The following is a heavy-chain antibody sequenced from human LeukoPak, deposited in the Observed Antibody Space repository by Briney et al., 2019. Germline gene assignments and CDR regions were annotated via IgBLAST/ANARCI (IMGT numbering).Heavy chain of an antibody. CDR1: GGSISSYY. J-gene: IGHJ4*02. CDR3: ARGAPSYIVVVPAATNFDY. D-gene: IGHD2-2*01. CDR2: IYTSGST. V-gene: IGHV4-4*07. Sequence: SETLSLTCTVSGGSISSYYWSWIRQPAGKGLEWIGRIYTSGSTNYNPSLKSRVTMSVDTSKNQFSLKLSSVTAADTAVYYCARGAPSYIVVVPAATNFDYWGQGTLVTVSS.